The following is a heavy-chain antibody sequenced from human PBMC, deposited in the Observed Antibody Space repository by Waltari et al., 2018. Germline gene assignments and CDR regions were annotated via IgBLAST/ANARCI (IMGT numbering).Heavy chain of an antibody. D-gene: IGHD6-6*01. CDR3: ARVGSIAARRRNWFDP. J-gene: IGHJ5*02. CDR1: GYTFTGYY. V-gene: IGHV1-2*02. CDR2: INPNSGGT. Sequence: QVQLVQSGAEVKKPGASVKVSCKASGYTFTGYYMHWVRQAPGQGLEWMGWINPNSGGTNYAQKFQGRVTMTRDTSISTAYMELSRLRSDDTAVYYCARVGSIAARRRNWFDPWGQGTLVTVSS.